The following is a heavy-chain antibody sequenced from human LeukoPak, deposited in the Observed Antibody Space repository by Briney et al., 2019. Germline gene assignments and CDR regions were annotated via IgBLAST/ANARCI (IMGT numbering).Heavy chain of an antibody. CDR1: GXHFTTYW. CDR2: IYPGDSDT. Sequence: GESLKISCKVSGXHFTTYWIGWVRQMPGKGLEWMGIIYPGDSDTRYSPSFQGQVTLSADKSISTAYLQWSSLKASDTGMYYCARPDAAAIYYWGQGTLVAVSS. J-gene: IGHJ4*02. D-gene: IGHD6-13*01. CDR3: ARPDAAAIYY. V-gene: IGHV5-51*01.